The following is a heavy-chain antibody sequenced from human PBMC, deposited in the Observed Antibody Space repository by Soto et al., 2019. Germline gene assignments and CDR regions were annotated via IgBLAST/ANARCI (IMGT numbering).Heavy chain of an antibody. CDR3: ARGIYEGSSGYYLDV. D-gene: IGHD3-22*01. CDR1: GGSISSYY. CDR2: IYYSGST. Sequence: SETLSLTCTVSGGSISSYYWSWIRQPPGKGLEWIGYIYYSGSTNYNPSLKSRVTISVDTFKNQFSLKLSSVTAADTAVYYCARGIYEGSSGYYLDVWGQGNLVTVSS. V-gene: IGHV4-59*01. J-gene: IGHJ4*02.